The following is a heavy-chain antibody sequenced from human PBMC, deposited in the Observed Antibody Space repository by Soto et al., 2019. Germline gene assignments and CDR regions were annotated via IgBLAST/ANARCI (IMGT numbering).Heavy chain of an antibody. D-gene: IGHD6-6*01. CDR2: MNPNSGNT. Sequence: GASVKVSCKASGYTFTSYDINWVRQATGQGFEWMGWMNPNSGNTGYAQKFQGRVTMTRNTSISTAYMELSSLRSEDTAVYYCARNVEYSSSPGVLYWFDPWGQGTLVTVSS. J-gene: IGHJ5*02. CDR3: ARNVEYSSSPGVLYWFDP. CDR1: GYTFTSYD. V-gene: IGHV1-8*01.